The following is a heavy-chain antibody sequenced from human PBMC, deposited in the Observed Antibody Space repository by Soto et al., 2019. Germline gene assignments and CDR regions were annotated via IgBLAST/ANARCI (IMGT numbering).Heavy chain of an antibody. Sequence: SANVFLKAFRHTFPNYRTSCLRLPPGKGLEWMGWISAYNGNTNYAQKLQGRVTMTTDTSTSTAYMELRSLRSDDTAVYYCARMVRGVIMNYYYYMDVWGKGTTVTVSS. CDR3: ARMVRGVIMNYYYYMDV. CDR2: ISAYNGNT. D-gene: IGHD3-10*01. J-gene: IGHJ6*03. CDR1: RHTFPNYR. V-gene: IGHV1-18*01.